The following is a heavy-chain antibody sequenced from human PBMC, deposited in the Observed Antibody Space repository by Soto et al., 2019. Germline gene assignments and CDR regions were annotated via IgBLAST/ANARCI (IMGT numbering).Heavy chain of an antibody. V-gene: IGHV4-59*01. Sequence: SESLSLTCTVSVGSISSYYWSWIRQPPGKGLEWIGYIYYSGSTNYNPSLRSRVTISVDTSKNQFSLKLSSVTAADTAVYYCARDGRYYYGSGSYRPRDYYYGMDVWGQGTTVTVSS. CDR2: IYYSGST. J-gene: IGHJ6*02. CDR1: VGSISSYY. D-gene: IGHD3-10*01. CDR3: ARDGRYYYGSGSYRPRDYYYGMDV.